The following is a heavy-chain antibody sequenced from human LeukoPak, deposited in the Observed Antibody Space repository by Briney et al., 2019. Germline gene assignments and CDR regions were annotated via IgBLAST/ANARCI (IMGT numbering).Heavy chain of an antibody. CDR1: GFTFSGTW. CDR3: AKYAYNWNAPDGFDM. CDR2: ISSDGSRK. Sequence: GGSLRLSCAASGFTFSGTWMSWVRQAPGKGLEWVAVISSDGSRKHYGDSVKGRFIISRDNSESTLFLQMNSLRTDDTSVYFCAKYAYNWNAPDGFDMWGQGTMVIVSS. V-gene: IGHV3-30*18. J-gene: IGHJ3*02. D-gene: IGHD1-1*01.